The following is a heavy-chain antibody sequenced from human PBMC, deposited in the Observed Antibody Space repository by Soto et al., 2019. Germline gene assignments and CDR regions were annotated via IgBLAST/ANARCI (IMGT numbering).Heavy chain of an antibody. D-gene: IGHD6-19*01. CDR1: GLTFSRSA. CDR3: AIATSSGWAVDY. J-gene: IGHJ4*02. Sequence: EVQLLESGGGLVQPGGSLRLSCAASGLTFSRSAMSWVRQAPGEGLEWVSTISGSGSATYYADSVKGRVTISRDNSKNALSLQMNSLRAEDTPVYYCAIATSSGWAVDYWGQGTLVTVSS. CDR2: ISGSGSAT. V-gene: IGHV3-23*01.